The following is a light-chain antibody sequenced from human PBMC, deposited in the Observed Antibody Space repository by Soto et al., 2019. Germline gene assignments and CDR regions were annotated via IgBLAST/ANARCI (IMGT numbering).Light chain of an antibody. Sequence: DIQMTQSPSTLSGSVGDRVTITCRASQTISSWLAWYQQKPGKAPKLLIYKASTLKSGVPSRFSGSGSGTEFTLTINSLQPEDFATYYCQQTYITPRTFGQGTKVDI. CDR1: QTISSW. V-gene: IGKV1-5*03. J-gene: IGKJ1*01. CDR2: KAS. CDR3: QQTYITPRT.